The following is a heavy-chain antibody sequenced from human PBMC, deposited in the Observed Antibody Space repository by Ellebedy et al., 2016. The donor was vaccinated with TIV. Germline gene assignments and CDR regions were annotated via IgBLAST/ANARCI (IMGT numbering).Heavy chain of an antibody. CDR1: GGSISSGGYY. D-gene: IGHD4-17*01. CDR2: IYYSGST. V-gene: IGHV4-31*03. J-gene: IGHJ6*02. CDR3: ARVCTVTPSLDYYYYYGMDV. Sequence: LRLXCTVSGGSISSGGYYWSWIRQHPGKGLEWIGYIYYSGSTYYNPSLKSRVTISVDTSKNQFSLKLSSVTAADTAVYYCARVCTVTPSLDYYYYYGMDVWGQGTTVTVSS.